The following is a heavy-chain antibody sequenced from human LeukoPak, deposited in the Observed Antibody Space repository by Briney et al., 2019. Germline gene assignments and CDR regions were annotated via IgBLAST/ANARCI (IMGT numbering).Heavy chain of an antibody. J-gene: IGHJ3*02. D-gene: IGHD1-26*01. V-gene: IGHV4-38-2*02. Sequence: PSETLSLTCTVSGYSISSGYYWGWIRQPPGKGLEWIGSIYHSGSTYYDPSLKSRVTISVDTSKNQFSLKLSSVTAADTAVYYCARGGANIQNDAFDIWGQGTMVTVSS. CDR3: ARGGANIQNDAFDI. CDR2: IYHSGST. CDR1: GYSISSGYY.